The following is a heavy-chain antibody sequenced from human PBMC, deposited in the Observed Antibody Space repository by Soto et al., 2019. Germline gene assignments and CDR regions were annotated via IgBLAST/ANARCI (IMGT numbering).Heavy chain of an antibody. CDR1: GYIFSTYS. J-gene: IGHJ4*02. CDR2: IHSGDSNA. Sequence: GESLKISCKGSGYIFSTYSIGWVRQMPGKGLEWMGNIHSGDSNARYSPSFQGQVTISVDKSINTAYLQWSSLKASDTALYYCATWPSSHWSDYWGQGTLVTVSS. V-gene: IGHV5-51*01. D-gene: IGHD2-2*01. CDR3: ATWPSSHWSDY.